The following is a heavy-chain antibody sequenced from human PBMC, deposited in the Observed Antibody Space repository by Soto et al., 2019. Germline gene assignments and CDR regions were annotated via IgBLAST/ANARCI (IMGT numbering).Heavy chain of an antibody. J-gene: IGHJ4*02. D-gene: IGHD6-19*01. CDR3: ARGKRAVAQFDY. Sequence: SETLSLTCSVSEGSINSYYWTWIRQPPGKRLEWIGYIYYTGSTNYNPSLKSRVTISVDTSKNQFSLELSSVTAADTAVYYCARGKRAVAQFDYWGQGTLVTVSS. V-gene: IGHV4-59*12. CDR2: IYYTGST. CDR1: EGSINSYY.